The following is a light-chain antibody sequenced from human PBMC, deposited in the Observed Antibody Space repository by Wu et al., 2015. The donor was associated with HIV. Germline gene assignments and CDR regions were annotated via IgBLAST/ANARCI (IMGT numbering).Light chain of an antibody. Sequence: EIVMTQSPATLSVSPGERATLSCRASQSVSSNLAWYQQKPGQAPRLLIYDASNRASGIPARFSGSGSGTDFTLTISSLEPGDSAVYYCQQRTNWLITFGQGTRLEI. CDR2: DAS. J-gene: IGKJ5*01. CDR3: QQRTNWLIT. CDR1: QSVSSN. V-gene: IGKV3-11*01.